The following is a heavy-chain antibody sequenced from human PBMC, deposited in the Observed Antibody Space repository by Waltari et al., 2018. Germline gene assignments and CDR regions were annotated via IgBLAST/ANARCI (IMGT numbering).Heavy chain of an antibody. V-gene: IGHV4-61*02. CDR2: IYTSGST. D-gene: IGHD3-9*01. CDR1: GGSISSGSYY. Sequence: QVQLQESGPGLVKPSQTLSLTCTVPGGSISSGSYYWSWIRQPAGKGLEWIGRIYTSGSTNYNPSLKSRVTISVDTSKNQFSLKLSSVTAADTAVYYCARFDREVNYFDYWGQGTLVTVSS. CDR3: ARFDREVNYFDY. J-gene: IGHJ4*02.